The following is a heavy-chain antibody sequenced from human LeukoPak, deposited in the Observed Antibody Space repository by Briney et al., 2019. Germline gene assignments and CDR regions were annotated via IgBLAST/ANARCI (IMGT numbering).Heavy chain of an antibody. V-gene: IGHV3-21*01. J-gene: IGHJ4*02. CDR1: GFTFSSYS. Sequence: GGSLRLSCAASGFTFSSYSMNWVRQAPGRGLEWVSSISSSSSYIYYADSVKGRFTISRDNAKNSLYLQMNSLRAEDTAVYYCARGGYDFWSGYQWGQGTLVTVSS. D-gene: IGHD3-3*01. CDR3: ARGGYDFWSGYQ. CDR2: ISSSSSYI.